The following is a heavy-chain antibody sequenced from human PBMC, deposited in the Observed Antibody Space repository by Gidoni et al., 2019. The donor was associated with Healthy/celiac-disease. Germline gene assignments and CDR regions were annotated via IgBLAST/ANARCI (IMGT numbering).Heavy chain of an antibody. J-gene: IGHJ4*02. CDR3: ARRVGYCSGGKCYSSLGYFDS. D-gene: IGHD2-15*01. V-gene: IGHV4-39*01. CDR1: GGSISRSSYY. CDR2: IYYSGNT. Sequence: QLQLQESGPRLVKPSETLSLTCTVSGGSISRSSYYWGWIRQPPGKGLEWIGSIYYSGNTYYNPSLKSRVTISVDTSKNQFSLKLSSVTAADTAVYYCARRVGYCSGGKCYSSLGYFDSWGQGTLVTVSS.